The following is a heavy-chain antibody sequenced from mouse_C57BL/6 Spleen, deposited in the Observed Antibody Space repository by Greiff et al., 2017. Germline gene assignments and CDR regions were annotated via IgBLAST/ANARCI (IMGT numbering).Heavy chain of an antibody. CDR2: IRLKSDNYAT. J-gene: IGHJ2*01. CDR1: GFTFSNYW. D-gene: IGHD4-1*01. Sequence: EVKLVESGGGLVQPGGSMKLSCVASGFTFSNYWMNWVRQSPEKGLEWVAQIRLKSDNYATPYAESVKGRFTISRDDSKSSVYLQMNNLRAEDTGIYYCTGQETGTSYFDYWGQGTTLTVSS. CDR3: TGQETGTSYFDY. V-gene: IGHV6-3*01.